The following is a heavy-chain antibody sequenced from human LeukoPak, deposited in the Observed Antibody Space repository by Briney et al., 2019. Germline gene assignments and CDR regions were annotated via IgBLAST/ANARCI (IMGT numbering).Heavy chain of an antibody. J-gene: IGHJ4*02. CDR3: ARVMITFGGVNPAPFDY. V-gene: IGHV3-21*01. D-gene: IGHD3-16*01. CDR1: RFIFSSYH. Sequence: AGGSLRLSCAASRFIFSSYHMHWVRQPPGKGLEWVSSISSSNSFIYYADSMKGRFTISRDNAKNSLYLQMNSLRAEDTAVYYCARVMITFGGVNPAPFDYWGQGTLVTVSS. CDR2: ISSSNSFI.